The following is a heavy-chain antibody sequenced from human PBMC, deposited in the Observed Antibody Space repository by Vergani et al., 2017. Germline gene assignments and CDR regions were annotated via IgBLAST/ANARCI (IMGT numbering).Heavy chain of an antibody. Sequence: EVDLVESGGGLAQPGGSLRLSCEASGITFWKFGMHWVRRGPGQGLEWVSGISWNSGAVDYADSVRVRFTISRDNAKNSLFLEMNSLRFEDTAVYFCTKGSVYYHDSAGHGYDQYTGFDLWGQGTLVTVSS. CDR3: TKGSVYYHDSAGHGYDQYTGFDL. D-gene: IGHD5/OR15-5a*01. J-gene: IGHJ3*01. V-gene: IGHV3-9*01. CDR2: ISWNSGAV. CDR1: GITFWKFG.